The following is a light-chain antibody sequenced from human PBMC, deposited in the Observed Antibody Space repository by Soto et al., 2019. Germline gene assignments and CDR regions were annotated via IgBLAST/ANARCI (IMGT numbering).Light chain of an antibody. V-gene: IGLV1-47*02. Sequence: QLVLTQPPSASATPGQRVTISCSGSSSNIGNNNAYWYQHVPGTAPKLIIHHNTLRPSCVPDRFSGSKSGTSASLAISGLQSDDDSDYYCAAWDDSLGAVVFGGGTKLTVL. J-gene: IGLJ2*01. CDR1: SSNIGNNN. CDR2: HNT. CDR3: AAWDDSLGAVV.